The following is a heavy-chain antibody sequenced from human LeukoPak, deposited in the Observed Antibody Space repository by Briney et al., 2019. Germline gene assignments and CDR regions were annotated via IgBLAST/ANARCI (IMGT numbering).Heavy chain of an antibody. D-gene: IGHD1-14*01. CDR2: INPKNGGT. Sequence: ASVKVSCKASGYTFTGYYMHWVRQAPGQGLEWMRWINPKNGGTSCAQKFQDRVTMARDTSTSTAYMELSSLIFDDTAVYYCARGPDHGGFDHWGQGTLVIVSS. J-gene: IGHJ4*02. CDR1: GYTFTGYY. CDR3: ARGPDHGGFDH. V-gene: IGHV1-2*02.